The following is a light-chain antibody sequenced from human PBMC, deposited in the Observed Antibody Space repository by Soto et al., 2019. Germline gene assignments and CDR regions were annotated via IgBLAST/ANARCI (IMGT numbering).Light chain of an antibody. V-gene: IGLV1-40*01. CDR2: GNS. CDR3: QSYDSSLRGLV. Sequence: QSVLTQPPSVSGAPGQRVTISCTGSSSNIGAGYDVHWYQQLPGTAPKLLIYGNSNRPSGVPDRFSGSKSGTSASLAITGLQAEYEADYYCQSYDSSLRGLVFGTGTKATVL. CDR1: SSNIGAGYD. J-gene: IGLJ1*01.